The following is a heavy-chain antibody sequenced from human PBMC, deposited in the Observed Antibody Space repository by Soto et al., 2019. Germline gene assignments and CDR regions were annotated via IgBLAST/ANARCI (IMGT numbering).Heavy chain of an antibody. CDR2: ISGSGGST. CDR3: AKDTIYCTNGVCSYFDY. Sequence: GGSLRLSCAASGFTFSSYAMSWVRQAPGKGLEWVSAISGSGGSTYYADSVKGRFTISRDNSKNTLYLQMNSLRAEDTAVYYCAKDTIYCTNGVCSYFDYWGQGTLVTVSS. D-gene: IGHD2-8*01. CDR1: GFTFSSYA. J-gene: IGHJ4*02. V-gene: IGHV3-23*01.